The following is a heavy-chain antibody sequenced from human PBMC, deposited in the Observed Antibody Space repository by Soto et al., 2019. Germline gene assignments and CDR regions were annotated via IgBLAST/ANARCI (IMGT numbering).Heavy chain of an antibody. CDR2: ISGSGTTA. CDR3: TTDGPYESSGYYPAY. D-gene: IGHD3-22*01. CDR1: GFVFSSYA. Sequence: PGGSLRLSCAASGFVFSSYAMSWVRQAPGKGLEWVSAISGSGTTAYYADSVKGRFIFSRDNPKNTMYLQMNSLKTEDTAVYYCTTDGPYESSGYYPAYWGQGTLVTVSS. V-gene: IGHV3-23*01. J-gene: IGHJ4*02.